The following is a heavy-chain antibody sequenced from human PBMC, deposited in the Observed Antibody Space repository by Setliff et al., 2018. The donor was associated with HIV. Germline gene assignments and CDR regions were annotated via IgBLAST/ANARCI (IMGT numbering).Heavy chain of an antibody. Sequence: PGGSLRLSCAASGFTFSTYSMNWVRQAPGEGLEWVSYISSTSTTIYYADSVKGRFTISRDNAKNSLYLQMNSLRAEDTAVYYCARSVIGYHYYGMDVWGQGTTVTVSS. CDR2: ISSTSTTI. CDR3: ARSVIGYHYYGMDV. D-gene: IGHD3-10*01. V-gene: IGHV3-48*01. CDR1: GFTFSTYS. J-gene: IGHJ6*02.